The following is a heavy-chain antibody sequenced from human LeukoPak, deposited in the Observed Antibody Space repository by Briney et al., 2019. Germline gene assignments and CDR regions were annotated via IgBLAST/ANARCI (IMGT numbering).Heavy chain of an antibody. J-gene: IGHJ4*02. Sequence: SETLSLTCAVSGSSIGTDYYWGWVRQPPGKGLEWVGSIYHDETTYYNPSLKSRVTMSLDTPKKQFSLKLASVTAADTAIYYCANADTEDYFDYWGQGTLVTVSS. CDR3: ANADTEDYFDY. D-gene: IGHD3-16*01. CDR2: IYHDETT. CDR1: GSSIGTDYY. V-gene: IGHV4-38-2*01.